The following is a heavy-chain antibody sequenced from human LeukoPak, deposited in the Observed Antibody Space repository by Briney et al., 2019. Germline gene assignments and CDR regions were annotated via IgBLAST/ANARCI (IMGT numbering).Heavy chain of an antibody. CDR2: IYTSGST. J-gene: IGHJ4*02. CDR1: GGSISSGSYY. CDR3: ARGPGCSSSSDFDY. Sequence: SETLSLTCTVSGGSISSGSYYWSWSRQPAGKGLEWIGRIYTSGSTNYNPSLKSRVTISVDTSKNQFSLKLSSVTAADTAVYYCARGPGCSSSSDFDYWGQGTLVTVSS. D-gene: IGHD6-6*01. V-gene: IGHV4-61*02.